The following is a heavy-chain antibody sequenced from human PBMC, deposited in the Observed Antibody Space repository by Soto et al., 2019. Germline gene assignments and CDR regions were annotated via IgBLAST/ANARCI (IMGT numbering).Heavy chain of an antibody. CDR2: ISGSGGST. Sequence: GGSLRLSCAASGFTFSSYAMSWVRQAPGKGLEWVSAISGSGGSTYYADSVKGRFTISRDNSKNTLYLQMNSLRAEDTAVYYCAKSLPTYYYFWSRPHGMDVWGQGTTVTVSS. D-gene: IGHD3-3*01. CDR1: GFTFSSYA. J-gene: IGHJ6*02. CDR3: AKSLPTYYYFWSRPHGMDV. V-gene: IGHV3-23*01.